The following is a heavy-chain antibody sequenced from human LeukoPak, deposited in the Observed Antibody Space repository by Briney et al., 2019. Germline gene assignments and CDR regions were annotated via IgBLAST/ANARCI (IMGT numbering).Heavy chain of an antibody. Sequence: ASVKVSCKASGYTFTGYYMHWVRQAPGQGLEWMGWINPNSGGTNYAQKFQGRVTMTRDTSISTVYMELSSLRSEDTAVYYCATGYSYGPYYFDYWGQGTLVTVSS. V-gene: IGHV1-2*02. CDR2: INPNSGGT. D-gene: IGHD5-18*01. CDR1: GYTFTGYY. CDR3: ATGYSYGPYYFDY. J-gene: IGHJ4*02.